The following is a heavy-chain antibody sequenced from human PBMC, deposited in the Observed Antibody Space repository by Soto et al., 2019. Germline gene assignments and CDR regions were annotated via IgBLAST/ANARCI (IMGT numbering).Heavy chain of an antibody. Sequence: EVQLLESGGDLVQPGGSLRLSCAASGFTFSSYAMTWVRQAPGKGLEWVSSISADGGGTYYADSVKGRFTISRDNSKNTLYLQMNSLRAADTAVYNCAKLGQASNTAYWGQGTLVTVSS. CDR1: GFTFSSYA. CDR2: ISADGGGT. D-gene: IGHD2-21*02. J-gene: IGHJ4*02. CDR3: AKLGQASNTAY. V-gene: IGHV3-23*01.